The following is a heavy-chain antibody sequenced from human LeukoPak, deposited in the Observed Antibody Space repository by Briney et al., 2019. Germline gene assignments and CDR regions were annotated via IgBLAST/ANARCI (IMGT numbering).Heavy chain of an antibody. CDR2: INPYNGNT. CDR1: GYSFTSYG. CDR3: ARVRSGWFFSN. Sequence: ASVKVSFKASGYSFTSYGITWVRQAPGQGLEWMGWINPYNGNTNYAQKLQGRVTMTTDTSTSTAYMDLRSLRSDDTAVYYCARVRSGWFFSNWGQGTLVTVSS. V-gene: IGHV1-18*01. D-gene: IGHD6-19*01. J-gene: IGHJ4*02.